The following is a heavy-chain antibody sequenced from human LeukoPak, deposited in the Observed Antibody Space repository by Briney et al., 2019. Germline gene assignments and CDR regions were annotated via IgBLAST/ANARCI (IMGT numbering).Heavy chain of an antibody. D-gene: IGHD5-12*01. CDR3: SRDRLGGLDR. Sequence: GGSLSLSCAASGFTFSRYAMRWARHAPGKGGEGVSSISTMSNYIFYGDSVKGRFTISRDNAKNSVYLQMTSLRPEDTAVYYGSRDRLGGLDRGGQGTLVTVSS. CDR1: GFTFSRYA. CDR2: ISTMSNYI. V-gene: IGHV3-21*01. J-gene: IGHJ5*02.